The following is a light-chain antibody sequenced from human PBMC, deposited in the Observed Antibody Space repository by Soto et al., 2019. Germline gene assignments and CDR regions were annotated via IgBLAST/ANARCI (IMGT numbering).Light chain of an antibody. V-gene: IGKV3-15*01. CDR1: QSVSGN. J-gene: IGKJ5*01. Sequence: EIVMTQSPATLSVSPGERATLSCRASQSVSGNLAWYQQKPGQAPRLLIYGASTRANGIPARFSGSGSGAECTLTISSLQSEYFAVYYCQQYNNWFSITFGPGTLLEIK. CDR3: QQYNNWFSIT. CDR2: GAS.